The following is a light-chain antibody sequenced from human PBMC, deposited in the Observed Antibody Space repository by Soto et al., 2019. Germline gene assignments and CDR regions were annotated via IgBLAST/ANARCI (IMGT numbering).Light chain of an antibody. CDR3: VAWDDTLDAQV. CDR2: RNN. J-gene: IGLJ3*02. V-gene: IGLV1-47*01. Sequence: QSVLTQTPSASGTPGQRVSISCSGGRLNIGRNFAYWYQHVPGTAPRLLIQRNNERPSGVPDRFSGSKSGTSVSLAISGLRSDDEATYYCVAWDDTLDAQVFGGGTKLTVL. CDR1: RLNIGRNF.